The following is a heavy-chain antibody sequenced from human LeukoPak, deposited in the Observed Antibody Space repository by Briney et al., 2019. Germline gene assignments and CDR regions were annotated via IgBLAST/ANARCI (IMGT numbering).Heavy chain of an antibody. CDR2: IYTSGST. J-gene: IGHJ4*02. V-gene: IGHV4-4*09. D-gene: IGHD3-22*01. CDR1: GGSISSYY. Sequence: PSETLSLTCTVSGGSISSYYWSWIRQPPGKGLEWIGYIYTSGSTNYNPSLKSRVTISVDTSKNQFSLKLSSVTAADTAVYYCARLLLYSSGYWVYFDYWGQGTLVTVSS. CDR3: ARLLLYSSGYWVYFDY.